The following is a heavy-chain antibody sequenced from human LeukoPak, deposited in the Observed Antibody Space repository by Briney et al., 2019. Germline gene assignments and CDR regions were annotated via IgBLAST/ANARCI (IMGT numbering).Heavy chain of an antibody. CDR3: AKIHPIWIQLWGSYYYYGMDV. V-gene: IGHV3-30*02. D-gene: IGHD5-18*01. CDR1: GFTFSSYG. J-gene: IGHJ6*02. CDR2: IRYDGSNK. Sequence: GVSLRLSCAASGFTFSSYGMHWVRQAPGKGLEWVAFIRYDGSNKYYADSVKGRFTISRDNSKNTLYLQMNSLRAEDTAVYYCAKIHPIWIQLWGSYYYYGMDVWGQGTTVTVSS.